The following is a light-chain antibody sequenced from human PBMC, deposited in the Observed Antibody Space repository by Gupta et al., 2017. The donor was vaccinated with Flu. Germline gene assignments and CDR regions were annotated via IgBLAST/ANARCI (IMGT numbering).Light chain of an antibody. J-gene: IGLJ3*02. CDR1: ILRNYY. CDR2: GNN. CDR3: NSRDSSRDYCV. V-gene: IGLV3-19*01. Sequence: GQTVRIRSKGDILRNYYATCYQQQPTQAPIVVIYGNNNRPSGIAHRFAGSTSGTTASLTTAGVQADDEADYYCNSRDSSRDYCVFGGGTKVTVL.